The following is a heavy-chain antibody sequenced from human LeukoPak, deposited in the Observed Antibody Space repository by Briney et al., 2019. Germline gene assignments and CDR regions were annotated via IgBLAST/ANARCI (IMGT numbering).Heavy chain of an antibody. CDR3: AREQVTTVTTRGDWFDP. J-gene: IGHJ5*02. CDR2: IYYSGST. D-gene: IGHD4-17*01. CDR1: GGSISSYY. V-gene: IGHV4-59*01. Sequence: SETLSLTCTVSGGSISSYYWSWIRQPPGKGLEWIGYIYYSGSTNYNPSLKSRVTISVDTSKNQFSLKLSSVTAADTAVYYCAREQVTTVTTRGDWFDPWGQGTLVTVSS.